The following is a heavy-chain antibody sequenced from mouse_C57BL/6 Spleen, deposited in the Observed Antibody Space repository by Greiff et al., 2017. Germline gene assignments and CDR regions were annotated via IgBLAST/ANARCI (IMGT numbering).Heavy chain of an antibody. Sequence: EVQVVESGAGLVKPGGSLKLSCAASGFTFSDYGMHWVRPAPRKGLEWVAYISTGSSTIYYADTVKGQFTITRDKAKNTLFLQITSLRSEDTAMYYCARDGGYYPFAYWGQGTLVTVSA. V-gene: IGHV5-17*01. D-gene: IGHD2-3*01. CDR1: GFTFSDYG. J-gene: IGHJ3*01. CDR2: ISTGSSTI. CDR3: ARDGGYYPFAY.